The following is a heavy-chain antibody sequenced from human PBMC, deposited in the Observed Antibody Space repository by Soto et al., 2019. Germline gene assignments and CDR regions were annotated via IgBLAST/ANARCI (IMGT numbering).Heavy chain of an antibody. D-gene: IGHD1-1*01. CDR1: GFMFSNHG. Sequence: QVQLVESGGGVVQPGRSLRLSCAASGFMFSNHGMHWVRQAPGKGLEWVAVIWSDGNNRYYADSVKGRFTISRDNSKNTVYLQMNSLRAGDRAVYYGVRGDNWNDEASDYWGQGTLVTVSS. J-gene: IGHJ4*02. CDR3: VRGDNWNDEASDY. CDR2: IWSDGNNR. V-gene: IGHV3-33*01.